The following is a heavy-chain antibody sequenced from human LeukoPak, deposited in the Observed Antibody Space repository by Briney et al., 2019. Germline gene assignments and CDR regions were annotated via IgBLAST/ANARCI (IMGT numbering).Heavy chain of an antibody. V-gene: IGHV3-7*01. J-gene: IGHJ4*02. CDR3: ATIYSGYGDYFDY. CDR1: GFTFSSYW. CDR2: IKQDGSEK. D-gene: IGHD5-12*01. Sequence: PGGSLRLSCAASGFTFSSYWMSWVRQAPGKGLEWVANIKQDGSEKYYVDSVKGRFTISRDNAKNSLYLQMNSLRAEDTAVYYCATIYSGYGDYFDYWGQGTLVTVSS.